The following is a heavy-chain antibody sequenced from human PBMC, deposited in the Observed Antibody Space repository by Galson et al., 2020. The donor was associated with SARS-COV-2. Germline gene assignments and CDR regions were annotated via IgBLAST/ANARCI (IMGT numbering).Heavy chain of an antibody. CDR2: FDPEDGET. CDR1: GYTLTELS. J-gene: IGHJ5*02. Sequence: ASVKVSCKVSGYTLTELSMHWVRQAPGKGLAWMGGFDPEDGETIYAQKFQGRVTMTEDTSTDTAYMELSSLRSEDTAVYYCAATPPYYYDSSGYYRGGWFDPWGQGTLVTVSS. D-gene: IGHD3-22*01. V-gene: IGHV1-24*01. CDR3: AATPPYYYDSSGYYRGGWFDP.